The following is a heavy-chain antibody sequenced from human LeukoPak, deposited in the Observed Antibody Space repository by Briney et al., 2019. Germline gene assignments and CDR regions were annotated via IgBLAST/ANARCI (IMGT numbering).Heavy chain of an antibody. CDR3: AKGGYCSSTSCYVGWFDP. V-gene: IGHV3-23*01. CDR2: ISGGGGST. J-gene: IGHJ5*02. CDR1: GFTFSSYV. D-gene: IGHD2-2*01. Sequence: GGSLPLSCAASGFTFSSYVMNWVRQAPGKGLEWVSVISGGGGSTYYADSVKGRFTISRDNYKNTLFLQMNSLRAEDTAVYYCAKGGYCSSTSCYVGWFDPWGQGNVVTVSS.